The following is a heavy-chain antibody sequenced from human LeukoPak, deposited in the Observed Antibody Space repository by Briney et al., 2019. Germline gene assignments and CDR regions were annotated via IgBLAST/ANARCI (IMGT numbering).Heavy chain of an antibody. Sequence: GGSLRLSCAASGFTFSSYSMNWVRQAPGKGLEWVSGIGGSDDRIEYAASVRGRFAISRDNSKNTLYLQMNSLRAEDSAVYICARRGTTGPHNWFDSWGQGNLVTVSS. CDR1: GFTFSSYS. D-gene: IGHD3-16*01. J-gene: IGHJ5*01. V-gene: IGHV3-23*01. CDR2: IGGSDDRI. CDR3: ARRGTTGPHNWFDS.